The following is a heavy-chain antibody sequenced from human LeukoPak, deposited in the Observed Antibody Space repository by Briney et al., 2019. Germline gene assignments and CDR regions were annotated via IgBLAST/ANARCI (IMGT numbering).Heavy chain of an antibody. V-gene: IGHV4-39*07. CDR3: ARGPRGYYYYYYMDV. Sequence: SETLPLTCTVSGDSIRRSNDYWGWIRQSPGKGLEWLGSIYYSGNTYYNPSLESRLTISVDTYNNQFSLKLTSVTAADTAVYYCARGPRGYYYYYYMDVWGKGTTVTVSS. J-gene: IGHJ6*03. D-gene: IGHD3-10*01. CDR1: GDSIRRSNDY. CDR2: IYYSGNT.